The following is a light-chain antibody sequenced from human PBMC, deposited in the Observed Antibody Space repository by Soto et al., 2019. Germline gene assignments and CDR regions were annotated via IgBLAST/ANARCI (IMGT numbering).Light chain of an antibody. CDR3: QHGYSSPMT. CDR2: TAS. Sequence: DIQMTQSPSSLSASVGDRVTISCRASQTIGSYLNWYQQSPGKAPKLLIYTASSLQSGVPSRFSGSGSGTDFTLTINSLQPEDFATYYCQHGYSSPMTFGQGTRLEI. V-gene: IGKV1-39*01. J-gene: IGKJ5*01. CDR1: QTIGSY.